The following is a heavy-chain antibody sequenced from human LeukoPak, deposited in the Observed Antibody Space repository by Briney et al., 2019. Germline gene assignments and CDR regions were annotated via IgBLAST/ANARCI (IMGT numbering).Heavy chain of an antibody. CDR3: ARASDGYNFGY. CDR2: IYHSGST. D-gene: IGHD5-24*01. CDR1: GGSISSSNW. J-gene: IGHJ4*02. Sequence: SETLSLTCAVSGGSISSSNWWSWVRQPPGKGLEWIGEIYHSGSTNYNPSLKSRVTISVGKSKNQFSLKLSSVTAADTAVYYCARASDGYNFGYWGQGTLVTVSS. V-gene: IGHV4-4*02.